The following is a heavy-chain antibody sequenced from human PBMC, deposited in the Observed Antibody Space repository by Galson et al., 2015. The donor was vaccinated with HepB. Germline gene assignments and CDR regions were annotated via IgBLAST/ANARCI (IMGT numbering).Heavy chain of an antibody. CDR1: GYTFTSYY. CDR2: ISAYNGNT. CDR3: ARAGTVTTAEFYY. J-gene: IGHJ4*02. D-gene: IGHD4-17*01. V-gene: IGHV1-18*04. Sequence: SVKVSCKASGYTFTSYYMHWVRQAPGQGLEWMGWISAYNGNTNYAQKLQGRVTMTTDTSTSTAYMELRSLRSDDTAVYYCARAGTVTTAEFYYWGQGTLVTVSS.